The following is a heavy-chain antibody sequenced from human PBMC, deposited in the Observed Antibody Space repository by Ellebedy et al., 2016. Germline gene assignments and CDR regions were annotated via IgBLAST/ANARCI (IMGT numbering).Heavy chain of an antibody. CDR2: IEDDGSHK. D-gene: IGHD1-26*01. Sequence: GESLKISXVVSGFTSSSYWMSWVRQAPGKGLEWVANIEDDGSHKNYVDSVRGRFTISRDNGKNSLYLQMNNLRVDDTAVYYCAREIPGGTTDLDYWGQGTLVTVSS. CDR3: AREIPGGTTDLDY. V-gene: IGHV3-7*04. J-gene: IGHJ4*01. CDR1: GFTSSSYW.